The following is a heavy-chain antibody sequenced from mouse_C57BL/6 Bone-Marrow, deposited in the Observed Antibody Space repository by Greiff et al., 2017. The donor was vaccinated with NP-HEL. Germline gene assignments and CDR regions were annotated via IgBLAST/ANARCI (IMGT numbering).Heavy chain of an antibody. Sequence: QVQLKQPGAELVMPGASVKLSCKASGYTFTSYWMHWVKQRPGQGLEWIGEIDPSDSYTNYNQKFKGKSTLTVDKSSSAAYMQLSSLTSEDSAVYYCARHYYDSSYCDYWGQGTTLTVSS. J-gene: IGHJ2*01. CDR3: ARHYYDSSYCDY. V-gene: IGHV1-69*01. CDR1: GYTFTSYW. D-gene: IGHD1-1*01. CDR2: IDPSDSYT.